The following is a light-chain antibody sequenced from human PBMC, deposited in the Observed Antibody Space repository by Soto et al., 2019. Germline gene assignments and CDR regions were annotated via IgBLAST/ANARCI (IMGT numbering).Light chain of an antibody. CDR2: KAS. V-gene: IGKV1-5*03. CDR1: QSISVW. CDR3: QQYNSYSPT. J-gene: IGKJ1*01. Sequence: DIQMPQSPSTLSASVGDRVTITCRASQSISVWLAWYQQKAGKAPNLLIYKASRLESGVPSRFSGSGSETEFTLTISGLQPGDSATYYCQQYNSYSPTFGQGTKVGIK.